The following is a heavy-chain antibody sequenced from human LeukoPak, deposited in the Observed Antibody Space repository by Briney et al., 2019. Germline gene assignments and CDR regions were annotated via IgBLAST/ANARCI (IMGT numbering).Heavy chain of an antibody. CDR1: GGSISSSSYY. J-gene: IGHJ3*02. CDR2: IYYSGST. V-gene: IGHV4-39*07. D-gene: IGHD5-24*01. CDR3: ARVWARDGYMDAFDI. Sequence: SETLSLTCTVSGGSISSSSYYCGWIRQPPGKGLEWIESIYYSGSTYYHRSLKSRVTISVDTSKNQFSLKLSSVTAADTAVYYCARVWARDGYMDAFDIWGQGTMVTVSS.